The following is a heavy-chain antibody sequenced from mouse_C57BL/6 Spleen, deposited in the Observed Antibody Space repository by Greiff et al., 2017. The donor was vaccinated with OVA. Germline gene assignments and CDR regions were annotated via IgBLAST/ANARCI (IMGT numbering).Heavy chain of an antibody. D-gene: IGHD2-4*01. V-gene: IGHV1-55*01. Sequence: QVHVKQPGAELVKPGASVKMSCKASGYTFTSYWITWVKQRPGQGLEWIGDIYPGSGSTNYNEKFKSKATLTVDTSSSTAYMQLSSLTSEDSAVYYCARYSRTMIKDYFDYWGQGTTLTVSS. CDR2: IYPGSGST. CDR3: ARYSRTMIKDYFDY. CDR1: GYTFTSYW. J-gene: IGHJ2*01.